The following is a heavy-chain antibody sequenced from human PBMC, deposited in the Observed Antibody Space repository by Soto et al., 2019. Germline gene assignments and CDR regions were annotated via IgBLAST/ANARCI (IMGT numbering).Heavy chain of an antibody. CDR3: XXXSGWYIHQ. CDR2: IKQDGSAK. J-gene: IGHJ1*01. Sequence: EVQLVESGGGLVQPGGSLRLSCAASGFTFSSYWMNWVRQAPGKGLEWVANIKQDGSAKYYGASVKGRFTVAREPAKXXXXXXXXXXXXXXXXXXXXXXXSGWYIHQRGQGTLVTVSS. CDR1: GFTFSSYW. V-gene: IGHV3-7*01. D-gene: IGHD6-19*01.